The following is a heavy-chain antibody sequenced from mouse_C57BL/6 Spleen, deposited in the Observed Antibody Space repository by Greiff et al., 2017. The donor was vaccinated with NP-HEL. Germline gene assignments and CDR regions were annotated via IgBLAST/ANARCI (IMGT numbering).Heavy chain of an antibody. J-gene: IGHJ4*01. CDR3: ARYAITTVVAGAMDY. V-gene: IGHV1-82*01. CDR1: GYAFSSSW. CDR2: IYPGDGDT. Sequence: QVQLKQSGPELVKPGASVKISCKASGYAFSSSWMNWVKQRPGKGLEWIGRIYPGDGDTNYNGKFKGKATLTADKSSRTAYMQLSCLTSEDSAVYFCARYAITTVVAGAMDYWGQGTSVTVSS. D-gene: IGHD1-1*01.